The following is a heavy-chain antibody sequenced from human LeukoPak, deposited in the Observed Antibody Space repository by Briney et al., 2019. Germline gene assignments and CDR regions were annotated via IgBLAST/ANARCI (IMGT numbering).Heavy chain of an antibody. CDR2: ICYSGGT. D-gene: IGHD3-16*01. J-gene: IGHJ5*02. CDR3: ARVLDYDDNWFDP. Sequence: SETLSLTCTVSGGSMNSYCWNWIRQPPGKGLQWIGYICYSGGTDYNPSLKSRVTISVDTSKNQFSLKLSSVTAADTAVYYCARVLDYDDNWFDPWGQGTLVTVSS. V-gene: IGHV4-59*12. CDR1: GGSMNSYC.